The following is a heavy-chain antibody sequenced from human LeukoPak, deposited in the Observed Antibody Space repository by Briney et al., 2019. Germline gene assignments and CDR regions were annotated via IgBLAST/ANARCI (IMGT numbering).Heavy chain of an antibody. CDR3: AREGYFHNLDY. D-gene: IGHD2-15*01. Sequence: SETLSLTCAVSGGSISSGGYSWSWIRQPPGKGLEWIGYIYHSGSTYYNPSLKSRVTISVDRSKNQFSLKLSSVTAADTAVYYCAREGYFHNLDYWGQGTLVTVSS. CDR1: GGSISSGGYS. V-gene: IGHV4-30-2*01. CDR2: IYHSGST. J-gene: IGHJ4*02.